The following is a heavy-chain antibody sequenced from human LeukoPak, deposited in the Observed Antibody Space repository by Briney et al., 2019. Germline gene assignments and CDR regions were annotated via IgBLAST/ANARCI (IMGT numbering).Heavy chain of an antibody. V-gene: IGHV4-61*02. CDR1: GTSINRGTHY. D-gene: IGHD2-8*02. J-gene: IGHJ4*01. CDR2: VYATGNT. Sequence: SQTLSLTCSVSGTSINRGTHYWSWVRQAAGKGLEWIGRVYATGNTNYNPSLWSRLSISIDTSRNQFSLRLGSVTAADTAIHYCARDRSYYSDTGADYWGQGKMVIVSS. CDR3: ARDRSYYSDTGADY.